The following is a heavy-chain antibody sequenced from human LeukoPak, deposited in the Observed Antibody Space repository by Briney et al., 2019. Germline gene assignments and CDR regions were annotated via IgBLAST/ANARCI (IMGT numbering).Heavy chain of an antibody. CDR3: AKAETVTQRGYFDY. Sequence: GGSLRLSCAASGFTFSGYGIHWVRQAPGKGLEWVAVVSDDGGNKYYVDSVKGRFTISRDNSKNTLYLQMNSLRTEDTAVYYCAKAETVTQRGYFDYWGQGTLVTVSS. CDR2: VSDDGGNK. CDR1: GFTFSGYG. J-gene: IGHJ4*02. V-gene: IGHV3-30*18. D-gene: IGHD4-17*01.